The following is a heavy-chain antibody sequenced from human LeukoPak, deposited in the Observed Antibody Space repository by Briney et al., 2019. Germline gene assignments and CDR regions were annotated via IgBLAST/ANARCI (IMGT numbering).Heavy chain of an antibody. CDR2: ISSSSAYI. CDR1: GFTLATYS. V-gene: IGHV3-21*01. CDR3: ASLIIRRIGNAFDI. Sequence: TGGSLRLSCAASGFTLATYSMNWVRQAPGKGLEWVSSISSSSAYIYYADSVKGRFTISRDNAKESLFLQMNSLRPEDTALYYCASLIIRRIGNAFDIWGQGTMVTVSS. J-gene: IGHJ3*02. D-gene: IGHD2/OR15-2a*01.